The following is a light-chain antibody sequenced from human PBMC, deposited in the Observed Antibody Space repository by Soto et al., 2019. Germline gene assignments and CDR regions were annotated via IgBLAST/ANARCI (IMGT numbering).Light chain of an antibody. V-gene: IGKV1-8*01. CDR3: QQYENYWT. J-gene: IGKJ1*01. CDR1: QDIGTY. CDR2: DAS. Sequence: AIRMTQSPSSFSASTGDRVSITCRATQDIGTYLAWYQQKPGKAPKLLIYDASNLESGVPSRFSGSGSGTEFTLTISNLQPDDFATYYCQQYENYWTFGQGTKVDIK.